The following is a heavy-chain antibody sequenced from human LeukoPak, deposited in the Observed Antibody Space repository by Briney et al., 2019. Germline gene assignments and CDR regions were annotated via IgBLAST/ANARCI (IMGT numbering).Heavy chain of an antibody. CDR3: ARARPEYSSSSRDAFDI. D-gene: IGHD6-6*01. Sequence: SVKVSCKASGCTFSSYAISWVRQAPGQGLEWMGGIIPIFGTANYAQKFQGRVTITADKSTSTAYMELSSLRSEDTVVYYCARARPEYSSSSRDAFDIWGQGTMVTVSS. CDR2: IIPIFGTA. CDR1: GCTFSSYA. J-gene: IGHJ3*02. V-gene: IGHV1-69*06.